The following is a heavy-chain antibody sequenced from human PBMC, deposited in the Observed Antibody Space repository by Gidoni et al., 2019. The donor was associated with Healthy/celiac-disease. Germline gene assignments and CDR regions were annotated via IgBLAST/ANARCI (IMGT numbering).Heavy chain of an antibody. CDR1: GGSISSGRYY. CDR3: ARVRPGIAADRGWFDP. CDR2: IYTSGST. V-gene: IGHV4-61*02. J-gene: IGHJ5*02. Sequence: QVQLQESGPGLVKPSQTLSLTCTVSGGSISSGRYYWSWIRQPAGKGLEWIGRIYTSGSTNYNPSLKSRVTISVDTSKNQFSLKLSSVTAADTAVYYCARVRPGIAADRGWFDPWGQGTLVTVSS. D-gene: IGHD6-13*01.